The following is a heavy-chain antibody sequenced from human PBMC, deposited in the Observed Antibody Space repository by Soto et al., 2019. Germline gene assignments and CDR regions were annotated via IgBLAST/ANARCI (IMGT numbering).Heavy chain of an antibody. CDR1: CGSVSGYY. D-gene: IGHD1-26*01. V-gene: IGHV4-34*01. J-gene: IGHJ3*02. CDR3: ARAYSGSYEGAFDI. CDR2: INHSGST. Sequence: KPSETLSLTCAVYCGSVSGYYWSEIPQHPGKGLEWIGEINHSGSTNYNPSLKSRVTISVDTSKNQCSLKLSSVTAADTAVYYCARAYSGSYEGAFDIWGQGTMVTVSS.